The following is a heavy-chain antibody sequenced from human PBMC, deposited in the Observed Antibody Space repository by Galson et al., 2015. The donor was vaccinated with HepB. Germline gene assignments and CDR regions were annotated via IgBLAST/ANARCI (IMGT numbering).Heavy chain of an antibody. CDR3: ASDSGY. Sequence: SVKVSCKASGYTFTGYYMHWVRQAPGQGLEWMGWMNPNSGNTGFAQKFQGRLTMTRNTSISTAYMELSSLRSEDTAVYYCASDSGYWGQGTLVSVSS. D-gene: IGHD3-10*01. V-gene: IGHV1-8*02. CDR1: GYTFTGYY. CDR2: MNPNSGNT. J-gene: IGHJ4*02.